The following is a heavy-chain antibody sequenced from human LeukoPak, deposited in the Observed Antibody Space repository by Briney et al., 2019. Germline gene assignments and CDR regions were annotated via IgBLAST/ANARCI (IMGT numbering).Heavy chain of an antibody. J-gene: IGHJ6*03. CDR3: ARDPYSGSYGDYYYYYMDV. CDR1: GFTFSSYG. V-gene: IGHV3-23*01. Sequence: QPGGSLRLSCAASGFTFSSYGMSWVRQAPGKGLEWVSSISGSGGNVYYAGSVRGRFTISRDNSKNTVYLQMNSLRAEDTAVYYCARDPYSGSYGDYYYYYMDVWGKGTTVTISS. CDR2: ISGSGGNV. D-gene: IGHD1-26*01.